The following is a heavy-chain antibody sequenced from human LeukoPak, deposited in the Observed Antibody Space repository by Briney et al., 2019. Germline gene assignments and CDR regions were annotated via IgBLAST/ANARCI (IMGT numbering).Heavy chain of an antibody. D-gene: IGHD3-22*01. CDR3: ASNYYDSSGYYDHSFDY. CDR1: GFTFSSYW. Sequence: PGGSLRLSCAAPGFTFSSYWMSWVRQAPGKGLEWVANIKQDGSEKYYVDSVKGRFTISRDNAKNSLYLQMNSLRAEDTAAYYCASNYYDSSGYYDHSFDYWGQGTLVTVSS. CDR2: IKQDGSEK. V-gene: IGHV3-7*01. J-gene: IGHJ4*02.